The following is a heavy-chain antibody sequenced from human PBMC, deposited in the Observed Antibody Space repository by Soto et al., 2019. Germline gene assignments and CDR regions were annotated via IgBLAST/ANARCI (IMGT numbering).Heavy chain of an antibody. V-gene: IGHV1-69*13. CDR3: AREWELGRGYYFDY. J-gene: IGHJ4*02. CDR2: IIPIFGTA. CDR1: GGTFSSYA. D-gene: IGHD1-26*01. Sequence: GASVKVSCKASGGTFSSYAISWVRQAPGQGLEWMGGIIPIFGTANYAQKYQGRVTINADESTSTAYMELSSLRSEDTAVYYCAREWELGRGYYFDYWGQGTLVTSPQ.